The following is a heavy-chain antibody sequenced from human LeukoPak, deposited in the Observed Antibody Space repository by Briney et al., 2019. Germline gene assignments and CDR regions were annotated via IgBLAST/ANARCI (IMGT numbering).Heavy chain of an antibody. CDR1: GFTFTSYW. CDR3: ARVYDILTGYYPPDY. Sequence: GGSLRLSCAASGFTFTSYWMSWVRQAPGKGLEWVANINYEGTEKHYVDSVKGRFTISRDNAQNSLYLQMNSLRAEDTAVYYCARVYDILTGYYPPDYWGQGTLVTVSS. D-gene: IGHD3-9*01. J-gene: IGHJ4*02. V-gene: IGHV3-7*01. CDR2: INYEGTEK.